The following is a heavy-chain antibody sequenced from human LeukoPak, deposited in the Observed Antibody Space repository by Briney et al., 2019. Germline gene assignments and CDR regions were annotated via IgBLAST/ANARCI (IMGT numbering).Heavy chain of an antibody. V-gene: IGHV3-21*01. Sequence: GGSLRLSCAASGFTFSSYSMNWVRQAPGKGLEWVSSISSSSSYIYYADSVKGRFTISRDNSKNTLYLQMNSLRAEDTAVYYCARDSMSTCYDILTGYPYLDYWGQGTLVTVSS. J-gene: IGHJ4*02. CDR3: ARDSMSTCYDILTGYPYLDY. CDR2: ISSSSSYI. D-gene: IGHD3-9*01. CDR1: GFTFSSYS.